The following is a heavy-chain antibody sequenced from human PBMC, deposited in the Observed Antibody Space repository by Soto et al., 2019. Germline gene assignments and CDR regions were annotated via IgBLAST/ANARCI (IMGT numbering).Heavy chain of an antibody. Sequence: XGCLRLSCEACGFSFSNFVMTWVRQAPGKGLEWVSSISGGGDNTYYADSVQGRFTISRDNSDNTLDLQMNSLRAADTAVYFCATSTAFNHFYGMDVWGPGTTVTVSS. CDR1: GFSFSNFV. D-gene: IGHD2-21*02. V-gene: IGHV3-23*01. CDR3: ATSTAFNHFYGMDV. CDR2: ISGGGDNT. J-gene: IGHJ6*02.